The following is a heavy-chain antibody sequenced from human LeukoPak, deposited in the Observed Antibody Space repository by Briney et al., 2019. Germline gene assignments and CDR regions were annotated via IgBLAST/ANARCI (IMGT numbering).Heavy chain of an antibody. CDR3: ASLTNYYDSSGGFDY. V-gene: IGHV4-39*07. D-gene: IGHD3-22*01. CDR2: IFYSGST. J-gene: IGHJ4*02. Sequence: SETLSLTCTVSGGSISTSNYYWGWIRQPPGKGLEWIGNIFYSGSTYYSPSFRSRVTISLDTSKNQFSLKLSSVTAADTAVYYCASLTNYYDSSGGFDYWGQGTLVTVSS. CDR1: GGSISTSNYY.